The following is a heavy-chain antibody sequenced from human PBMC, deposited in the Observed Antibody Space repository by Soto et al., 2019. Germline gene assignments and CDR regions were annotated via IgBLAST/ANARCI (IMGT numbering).Heavy chain of an antibody. CDR2: IYYIGST. D-gene: IGHD6-6*01. J-gene: IGHJ5*02. CDR3: ARESIAARRGMGWFDP. Sequence: QVQLQESGPGLVKPSETLSLTCTVSGGSISSYYWSWIRQPPGKGLEWIGYIYYIGSTNYNPSLKSRVTISVDTSKNQFSLKLSSVTAADTAVYYCARESIAARRGMGWFDPWGQGTLVTVSA. CDR1: GGSISSYY. V-gene: IGHV4-59*01.